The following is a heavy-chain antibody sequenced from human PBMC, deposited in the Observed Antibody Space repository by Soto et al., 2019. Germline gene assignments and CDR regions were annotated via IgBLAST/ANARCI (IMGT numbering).Heavy chain of an antibody. CDR1: GFTFSSYG. J-gene: IGHJ6*02. CDR2: ISYDGSNK. D-gene: IGHD3-9*01. V-gene: IGHV3-30*18. Sequence: GGSLRLSCAASGFTFSSYGMHWVRQAPGKGLEWVAVISYDGSNKYYADSVKGRFTISRDNSKNTLYLQMNSLRAEDTAVYYCAKTVLTGYFTYYYYYGMDVWGQGTKVTVSS. CDR3: AKTVLTGYFTYYYYYGMDV.